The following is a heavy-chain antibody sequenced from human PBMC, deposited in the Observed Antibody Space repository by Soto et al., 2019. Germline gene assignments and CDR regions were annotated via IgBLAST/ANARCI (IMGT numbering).Heavy chain of an antibody. CDR2: IYSGGST. CDR3: ARDPVAVPAPMIQLDV. D-gene: IGHD2-2*01. CDR1: GFTVRSNY. V-gene: IGHV3-66*01. J-gene: IGHJ6*04. Sequence: GGSLRLSCAASGFTVRSNYMTWVRQAPGKGLEWVSVIYSGGSTYYPDSVRGGFTITRDNSKNTLYLQMNSLRAEDTAVYYCARDPVAVPAPMIQLDVWGKGTTVTVSS.